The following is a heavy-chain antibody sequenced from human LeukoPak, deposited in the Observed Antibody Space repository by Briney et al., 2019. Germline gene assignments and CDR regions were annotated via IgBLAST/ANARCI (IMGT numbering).Heavy chain of an antibody. D-gene: IGHD6-19*01. CDR1: GYTSTSYD. J-gene: IGHJ4*02. CDR3: ARSSLRAVAGDTGE. V-gene: IGHV1-8*01. Sequence: ASVKVSSKASGYTSTSYDINCVPQATGQGLEWMGWMNANSGNTGSAQNFQGSVTMTRNTSISTDYMEVSSVRSEDSAVYYCARSSLRAVAGDTGEWGEGTLVTVFS. CDR2: MNANSGNT.